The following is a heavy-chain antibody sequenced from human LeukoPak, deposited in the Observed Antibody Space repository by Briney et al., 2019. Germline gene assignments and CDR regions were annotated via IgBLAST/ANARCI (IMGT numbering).Heavy chain of an antibody. Sequence: SETLSLTCTVSGGSISSYYWSWIRQPAGKGLEGIGRIYTSGFTNYNPSRKSRVTMSVDTSKNELSLKLSYVTPEHTAVYYCARVILNYYYYYMDVWGKGTTVTVSS. D-gene: IGHD2-8*02. CDR1: GGSISSYY. CDR2: IYTSGFT. J-gene: IGHJ6*03. CDR3: ARVILNYYYYYMDV. V-gene: IGHV4-4*07.